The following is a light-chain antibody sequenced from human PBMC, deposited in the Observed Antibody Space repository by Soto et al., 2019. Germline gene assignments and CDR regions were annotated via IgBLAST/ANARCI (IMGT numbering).Light chain of an antibody. J-gene: IGLJ2*01. Sequence: QSVLTQPPSMSGAPGQRVTISCTGSNSNIGAGYDVHWYQQLPGTAPKLLLYGNTNRPSGVPDRFSGSKSGTSASLANTGLQADDEADYYCQSYDSSLSGSVFGGGTKLTVL. CDR3: QSYDSSLSGSV. CDR1: NSNIGAGYD. V-gene: IGLV1-40*01. CDR2: GNT.